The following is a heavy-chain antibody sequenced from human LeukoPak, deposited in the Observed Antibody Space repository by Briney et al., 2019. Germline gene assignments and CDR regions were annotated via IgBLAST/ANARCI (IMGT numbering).Heavy chain of an antibody. D-gene: IGHD3-10*01. J-gene: IGHJ4*02. CDR1: GESFSGFY. CDR3: ARTRYYYNSRSYGAPYYFDY. Sequence: PSETLSLTCAVYGESFSGFYWSWIRQPPGKGLEWIGEINHSGSTNYNPSLKSRVTISVDTSKNLFSLKLSSVTAADTAVYYCARTRYYYNSRSYGAPYYFDYWGQGTLVTVSS. V-gene: IGHV4-34*01. CDR2: INHSGST.